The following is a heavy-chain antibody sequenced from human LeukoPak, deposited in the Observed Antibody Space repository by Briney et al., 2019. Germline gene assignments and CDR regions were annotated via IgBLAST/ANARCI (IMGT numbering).Heavy chain of an antibody. CDR2: ISYDGSNK. V-gene: IGHV3-30*18. CDR1: GFTFSSYG. D-gene: IGHD6-13*01. Sequence: GGSLRLSCAASGFTFSSYGMHWVRQAPGKGLEWVAVISYDGSNKYYADSVKGRFTISRDNSKNTLYLQMNSLRAEDTAVYYCAKDQGAWQQLDVFDYWGQGTLVTVSS. J-gene: IGHJ4*02. CDR3: AKDQGAWQQLDVFDY.